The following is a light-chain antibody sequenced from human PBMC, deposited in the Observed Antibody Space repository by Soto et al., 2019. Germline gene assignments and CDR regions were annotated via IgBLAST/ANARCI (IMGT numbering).Light chain of an antibody. CDR3: YSYSGDYTWV. CDR1: SSDVGSYDY. CDR2: EVS. Sequence: QSVLTQPRSVSGSPGQSVTISCTGTSSDVGSYDYVSWYQQYPGKAPKFMIYEVSRRPSGVPDRFSGSKSGNTASLTISGLQAEDEADYYCYSYSGDYTWVFGGGTKLTVL. J-gene: IGLJ3*02. V-gene: IGLV2-11*01.